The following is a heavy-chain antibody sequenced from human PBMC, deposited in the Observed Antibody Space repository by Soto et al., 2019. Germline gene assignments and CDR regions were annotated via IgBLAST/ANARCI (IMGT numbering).Heavy chain of an antibody. D-gene: IGHD2-8*01. J-gene: IGHJ5*02. Sequence: GASVKVSCKASGYTFTGYYMYWVRQAPGQGLEWMGWINPNSGGTNYAQKFQGWVTMTRDTSISTAYMELSRLRSDDTAVYYCARMILGYCTNGVCPENWFDPWGQGTLVTVSS. V-gene: IGHV1-2*04. CDR2: INPNSGGT. CDR1: GYTFTGYY. CDR3: ARMILGYCTNGVCPENWFDP.